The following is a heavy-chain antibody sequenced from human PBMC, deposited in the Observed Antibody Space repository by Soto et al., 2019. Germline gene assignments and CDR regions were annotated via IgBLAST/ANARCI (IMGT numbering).Heavy chain of an antibody. V-gene: IGHV3-23*01. CDR1: GFTFSSYA. D-gene: IGHD3-3*01. J-gene: IGHJ4*02. CDR3: AKDPVDFWSGYCQFDY. CDR2: ISGSGGST. Sequence: GGSLRLSCAASGFTFSSYAMSWVRQAPGKGLEWVSAISGSGGSTYYADSVKGRFTISRDNSKNTLYLQMNSLRAEDTAVYYCAKDPVDFWSGYCQFDYWGQGTLVTVSS.